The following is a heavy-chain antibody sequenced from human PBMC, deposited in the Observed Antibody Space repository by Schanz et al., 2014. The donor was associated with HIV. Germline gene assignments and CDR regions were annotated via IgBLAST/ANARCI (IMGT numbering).Heavy chain of an antibody. J-gene: IGHJ6*02. Sequence: QVQLVESGGGVVQPGRSLRLSCAGSGFIFRDYALHWVRQAPGKGLEWMAVISFDGSNKYYADSVKGQFTISRDNSKNTLYLQMNSLRAEDTAVYYCAREKYSSTWWRAGLYFYGMDVWGQGTTVTVSS. CDR1: GFIFRDYA. CDR2: ISFDGSNK. D-gene: IGHD6-13*01. V-gene: IGHV3-30-3*01. CDR3: AREKYSSTWWRAGLYFYGMDV.